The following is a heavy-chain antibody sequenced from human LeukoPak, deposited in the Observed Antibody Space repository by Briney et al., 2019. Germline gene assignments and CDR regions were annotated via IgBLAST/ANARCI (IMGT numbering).Heavy chain of an antibody. D-gene: IGHD6-13*01. V-gene: IGHV1-69*13. CDR2: IIPIFGTA. J-gene: IGHJ4*02. CDR3: AGGYSSSWYLYYFDY. CDR1: GGTFSSYA. Sequence: SGKVSCKASGGTFSSYAISWVRQAPGQGLEWMGGIIPIFGTANYAQKFQGRVTITADESTSTAYMELSSLRAEDTAVYYCAGGYSSSWYLYYFDYWGQGTLVTVSS.